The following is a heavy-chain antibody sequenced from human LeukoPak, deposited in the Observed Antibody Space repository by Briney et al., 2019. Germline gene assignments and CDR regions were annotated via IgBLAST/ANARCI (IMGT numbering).Heavy chain of an antibody. Sequence: PGGSLRLSCAASGFTVSSNYVSWVRQAPGKGLEWVSIIYPDGSTYYADSVKGRFTISRDSSKNTLSLQMNSLRAEDTAMYYCARTQVTDRTSVTNSYYFDYWGQGTLVTVSS. CDR2: IYPDGST. CDR3: ARTQVTDRTSVTNSYYFDY. D-gene: IGHD4-17*01. V-gene: IGHV3-53*01. J-gene: IGHJ4*02. CDR1: GFTVSSNY.